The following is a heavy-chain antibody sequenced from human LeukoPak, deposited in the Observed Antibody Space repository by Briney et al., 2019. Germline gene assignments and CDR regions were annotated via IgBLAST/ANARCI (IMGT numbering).Heavy chain of an antibody. CDR2: IRYDGSNK. J-gene: IGHJ4*02. V-gene: IGHV3-30*02. CDR1: GFTFSTYG. Sequence: PGESLRLSCAATGFTFSTYGMHWVRQAPGKGLEWVAFIRYDGSNKYYVDSVKGRFTISRDNSKNTLYLQMNSLRGEDTAVYFCAKDKDPWKSTAISDFDYWGQGTLVTVSS. CDR3: AKDKDPWKSTAISDFDY. D-gene: IGHD1-1*01.